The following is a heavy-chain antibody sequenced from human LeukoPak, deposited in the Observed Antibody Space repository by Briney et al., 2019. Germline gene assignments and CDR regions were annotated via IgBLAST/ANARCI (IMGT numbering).Heavy chain of an antibody. V-gene: IGHV4-61*02. CDR3: ARGVAAAVYDAFDI. D-gene: IGHD6-13*01. CDR1: GGSISSGSYY. Sequence: PSETLSLTCTVSGGSISSGSYYWSWIRQPAGKGLEWIGRIYTSGSTNYNPSLKSRVTISVDTSKNQFSLKLSSVTAADTAVYYCARGVAAAVYDAFDIWGQGTMVTVSS. J-gene: IGHJ3*02. CDR2: IYTSGST.